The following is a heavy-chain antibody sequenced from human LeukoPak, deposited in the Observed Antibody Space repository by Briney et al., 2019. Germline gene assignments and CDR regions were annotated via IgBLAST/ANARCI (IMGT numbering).Heavy chain of an antibody. J-gene: IGHJ4*02. D-gene: IGHD3-22*01. CDR1: GYTFTGYY. CDR3: ARVAYDSSGFPFLDY. Sequence: AASVKVSCKASGYTFTGYYMHWVRQAPGQGLEWMGWINPNSGGTNYAQKFQGRVTMTRDTSISTAYMELSRLRSDDTAVYYCARVAYDSSGFPFLDYWGQGTLVTVSS. CDR2: INPNSGGT. V-gene: IGHV1-2*02.